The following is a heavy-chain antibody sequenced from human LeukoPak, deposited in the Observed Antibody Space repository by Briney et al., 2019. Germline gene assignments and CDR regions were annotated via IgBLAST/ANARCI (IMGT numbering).Heavy chain of an antibody. J-gene: IGHJ5*02. CDR1: GYTFTSYD. D-gene: IGHD2-15*01. CDR2: MDPNSGNT. CDR3: ARYAVVAAMNWFDP. V-gene: IGHV1-8*01. Sequence: GASVKVSCKASGYTFTSYDINWVRQATRQGLEWVGWMDPNSGNTGYAQKFQGRVTMTRDTSISTAYMELSSLRSEDTAVYYCARYAVVAAMNWFDPWGQGTLAIVSS.